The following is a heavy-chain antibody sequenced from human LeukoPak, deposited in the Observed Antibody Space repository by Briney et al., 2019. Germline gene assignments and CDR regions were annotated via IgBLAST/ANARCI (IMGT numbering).Heavy chain of an antibody. CDR1: GYIFTSYW. D-gene: IGHD2-15*01. CDR2: IYPGDSDT. J-gene: IGHJ4*02. V-gene: IGHV5-51*01. CDR3: TRQVPLGYCSGGSCYSFDY. Sequence: GESLKISCKGSGYIFTSYWIGWVRQMPGKGLEWMGIIYPGDSDTRYSPSFQGQVTISADKSISTAYLQWSSLKASDTAMYYCTRQVPLGYCSGGSCYSFDYWGQGTLVTVSS.